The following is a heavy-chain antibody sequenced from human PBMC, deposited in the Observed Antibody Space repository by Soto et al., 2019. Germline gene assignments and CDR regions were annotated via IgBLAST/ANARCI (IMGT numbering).Heavy chain of an antibody. Sequence: VVSLRLSCAGSGFMFSNFAMTWVRQAPGKGLEWVSTTRSNGEHTYYADSVKGRFTVSRDNSKNTLFLEMSSLRAEDTAIYYCAKDSKSVSVSAARVYGMDVWGQGTTVTVSS. CDR3: AKDSKSVSVSAARVYGMDV. CDR2: TRSNGEHT. V-gene: IGHV3-23*01. J-gene: IGHJ6*02. D-gene: IGHD2-2*01. CDR1: GFMFSNFA.